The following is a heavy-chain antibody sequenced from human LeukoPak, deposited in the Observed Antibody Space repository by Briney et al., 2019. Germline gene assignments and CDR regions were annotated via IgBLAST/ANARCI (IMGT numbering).Heavy chain of an antibody. Sequence: GGTLRLSCAASGFSFSSHGMSWVRQAPGKGLVWVSRINSDGSITSYADSVKGRFTISRDNAKNTLYLQVNSLRAEDTAVYYCARDGAVTTSDYMDVWGKGTTVTVSS. CDR3: ARDGAVTTSDYMDV. CDR2: INSDGSIT. D-gene: IGHD4-17*01. CDR1: GFSFSSHG. V-gene: IGHV3-74*01. J-gene: IGHJ6*03.